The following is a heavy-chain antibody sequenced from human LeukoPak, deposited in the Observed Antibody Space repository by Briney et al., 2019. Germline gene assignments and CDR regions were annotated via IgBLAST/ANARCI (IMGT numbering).Heavy chain of an antibody. Sequence: GGSLRLSCAASGFTFSTYNMNWARQAPGKGLEWVSSISMRTNNIYYADSVKGRFTISRDNPKNSLYLQMDSLRADDTAMYYCARGGIAVQRRDVFDIWGQGTMVTVSS. CDR1: GFTFSTYN. V-gene: IGHV3-21*01. CDR3: ARGGIAVQRRDVFDI. CDR2: ISMRTNNI. J-gene: IGHJ3*02. D-gene: IGHD6-19*01.